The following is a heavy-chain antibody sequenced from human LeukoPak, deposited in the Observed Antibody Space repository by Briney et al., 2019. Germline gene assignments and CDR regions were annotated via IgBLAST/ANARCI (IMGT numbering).Heavy chain of an antibody. Sequence: SETLSLTCTVSGGSISSGNYYWSWIRQPAGKGLEWIGRIYTRGSTKYTPSLKSRVTMSVDTSKNQFSLKLSSVTAADTAVYYCAREAAAVNYYYYYYMDVWGKGTTVTISS. V-gene: IGHV4-61*02. CDR3: AREAAAVNYYYYYYMDV. D-gene: IGHD6-13*01. CDR2: IYTRGST. CDR1: GGSISSGNYY. J-gene: IGHJ6*03.